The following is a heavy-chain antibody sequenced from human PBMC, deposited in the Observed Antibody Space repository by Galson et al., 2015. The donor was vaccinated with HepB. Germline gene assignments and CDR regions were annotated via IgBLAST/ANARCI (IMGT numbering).Heavy chain of an antibody. CDR1: GFTFSSYA. CDR2: ISGSGGST. V-gene: IGHV3-23*01. J-gene: IGHJ4*02. Sequence: SLRLSCAASGFTFSSYAMSWVRQAPGKGLEWVSAISGSGGSTYYADSVKGRFTISRDNPKNTLYLQMNSLRAEDTAVYYCAKDIRGRQVPAAIEGWGQGTLVTVSS. D-gene: IGHD2-2*02. CDR3: AKDIRGRQVPAAIEG.